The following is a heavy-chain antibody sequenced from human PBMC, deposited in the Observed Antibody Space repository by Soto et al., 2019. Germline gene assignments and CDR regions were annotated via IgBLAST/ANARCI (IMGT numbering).Heavy chain of an antibody. Sequence: PSETLSLTCTVSGDSISSSYWSWIRQSPGKGLEWIGYIYYSGSTNYNASLKSRVTISVDTSNNQFSLKLTSVTAADTAVYYCARTGKFYYYDPTGLPFDPWGPGIXVTVSS. CDR3: ARTGKFYYYDPTGLPFDP. J-gene: IGHJ5*02. V-gene: IGHV4-59*08. CDR2: IYYSGST. CDR1: GDSISSSY. D-gene: IGHD3-22*01.